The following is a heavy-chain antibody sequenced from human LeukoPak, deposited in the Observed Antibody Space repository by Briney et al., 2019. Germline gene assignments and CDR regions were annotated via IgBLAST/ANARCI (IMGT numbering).Heavy chain of an antibody. V-gene: IGHV3-23*01. CDR3: AKARGIQLWFLDY. D-gene: IGHD5-18*01. Sequence: GGSLRLSCAASGFTFTSYAMSWVRQAPGKGLEWVSAISGSGGNTYYADSVKGRFTISRDDSKDTLSLQMNSLRAEDTAVYYCAKARGIQLWFLDYWGQGTLVTVSS. CDR1: GFTFTSYA. CDR2: ISGSGGNT. J-gene: IGHJ4*02.